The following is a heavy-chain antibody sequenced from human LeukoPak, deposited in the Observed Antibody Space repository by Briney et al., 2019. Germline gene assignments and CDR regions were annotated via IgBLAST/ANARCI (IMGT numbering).Heavy chain of an antibody. CDR3: ARGGYCSDDVCRDFDY. D-gene: IGHD2-15*01. J-gene: IGHJ4*02. Sequence: GESLNIYCKGSGYSFPSFYIGWVRQKPGKGLEWLGVIYPGDSDTRYRPCFQGQVTIAADKSISTAYLQWSSLKPSDTAMFYCARGGYCSDDVCRDFDYWGQGTLVIVS. V-gene: IGHV5-51*01. CDR2: IYPGDSDT. CDR1: GYSFPSFY.